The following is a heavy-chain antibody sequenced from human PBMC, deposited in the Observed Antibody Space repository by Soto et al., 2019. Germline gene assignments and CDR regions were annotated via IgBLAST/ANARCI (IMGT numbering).Heavy chain of an antibody. J-gene: IGHJ4*02. CDR2: IWHDGRNK. CDR1: GFTFSTYG. Sequence: QVQLGESGGGVGQPGWSLRLSCAASGFTFSTYGMHWVRQAPGKGLEWVAVIWHDGRNKYYADSVNGRFTISRDNSKNTLYLQMNSLGAEDTAVYYCARDGSGSTHQFDYWGQGTLVTVSS. D-gene: IGHD1-26*01. CDR3: ARDGSGSTHQFDY. V-gene: IGHV3-33*01.